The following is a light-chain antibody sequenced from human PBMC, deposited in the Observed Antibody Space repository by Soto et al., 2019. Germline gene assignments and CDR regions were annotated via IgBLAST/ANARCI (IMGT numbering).Light chain of an antibody. CDR1: QSVSSN. CDR2: DAS. Sequence: EIVMTQSPATLSVSPGERATLSCRASQSVSSNLAWYQQKPGQAPRLLIFDASTRATGIPARFSGSGSGTEFTLTISSLQSEDFAVYYCQQYHNWPPWTFGQGTKVDIK. J-gene: IGKJ1*01. V-gene: IGKV3-15*01. CDR3: QQYHNWPPWT.